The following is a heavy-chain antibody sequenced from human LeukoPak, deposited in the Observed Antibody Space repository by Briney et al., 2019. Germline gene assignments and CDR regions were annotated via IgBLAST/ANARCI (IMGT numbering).Heavy chain of an antibody. CDR1: GYTFTGYY. V-gene: IGHV1-2*02. Sequence: GASVKVSCKASGYTFTGYYMHWVRQGPGQGLEWMGWMNPNSGGTNYAQKFQGRVTMTRDTSISTAYMELSRLRSDDTAVYYCARAARKGPFYYYYYMDVWGKGTTVTVSS. CDR3: ARAARKGPFYYYYYMDV. D-gene: IGHD1-14*01. J-gene: IGHJ6*03. CDR2: MNPNSGGT.